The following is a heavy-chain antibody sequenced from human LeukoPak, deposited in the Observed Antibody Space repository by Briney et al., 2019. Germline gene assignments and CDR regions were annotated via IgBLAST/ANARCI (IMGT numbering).Heavy chain of an antibody. V-gene: IGHV3-49*04. J-gene: IGHJ4*02. CDR3: ARDPAHRGYGSYYFDY. Sequence: GGSLRLSCTASGFTFGDYAMSWVRQAPGKGLEWVGFIRSKAYGGTTEYAASVKGRFTISRDDSKSIAYLQMNSLRAEDTAVYYCARDPAHRGYGSYYFDYWGQGTLVTVSS. D-gene: IGHD3-10*01. CDR1: GFTFGDYA. CDR2: IRSKAYGGTT.